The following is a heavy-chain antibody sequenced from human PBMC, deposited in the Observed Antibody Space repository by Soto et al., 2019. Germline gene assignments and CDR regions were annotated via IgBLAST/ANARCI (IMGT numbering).Heavy chain of an antibody. CDR2: FYYSGST. Sequence: PSETLSLTCTVSGGSISTRGYYWNWIRQHPGKGLEWIGYFYYSGSTYYNPSLKSRVTISVNTSKNHFSLKLSSVTAADTAVYYCARSVFPWGQGTLVTVSS. V-gene: IGHV4-31*03. CDR3: ARSVFP. J-gene: IGHJ5*02. CDR1: GGSISTRGYY.